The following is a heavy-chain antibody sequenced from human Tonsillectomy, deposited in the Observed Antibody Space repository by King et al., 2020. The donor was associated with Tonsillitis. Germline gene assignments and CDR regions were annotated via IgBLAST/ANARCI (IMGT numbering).Heavy chain of an antibody. CDR1: GFTFSHYW. V-gene: IGHV3-7*03. Sequence: VQLVESGGGLVQPGGSLRLSCAASGFTFSHYWLSWVRQAPGKGLEWVANIKQDGSEKYYVDSMKGRFTISRDNAKSSVYLQMNSLRAEDTAMYYCARVGGCTNGVCYHGAFDMWGQGTMVNVSS. CDR2: IKQDGSEK. D-gene: IGHD2-8*01. CDR3: ARVGGCTNGVCYHGAFDM. J-gene: IGHJ3*02.